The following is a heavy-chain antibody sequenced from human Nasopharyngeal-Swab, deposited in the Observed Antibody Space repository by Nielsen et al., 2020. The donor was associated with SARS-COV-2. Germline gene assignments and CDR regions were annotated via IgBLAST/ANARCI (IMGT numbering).Heavy chain of an antibody. CDR2: INSDGSST. V-gene: IGHV3-74*01. CDR3: ARDGITMIAAFDY. D-gene: IGHD3-22*01. J-gene: IGHJ4*02. Sequence: WIRQPPGKGLVWVSRINSDGSSTSYADSVKGRFTISRDSAKNTLYLQMNSLRAEDTAVYYCARDGITMIAAFDYWGQGTLVTVTS.